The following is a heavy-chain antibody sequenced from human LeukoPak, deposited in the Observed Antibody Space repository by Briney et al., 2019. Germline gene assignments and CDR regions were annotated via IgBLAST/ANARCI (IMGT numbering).Heavy chain of an antibody. V-gene: IGHV4-59*08. Sequence: SETLSLTCTVSGGSITNYYWSWIRQPPGKGLEWIGFIYYSGTTNYNPSLKSRVTISVDTSKNQFSLKLSSVTAADTAVYYCARCQARLSWFDPWGQGTLVPVSS. J-gene: IGHJ5*02. CDR3: ARCQARLSWFDP. CDR1: GGSITNYY. D-gene: IGHD6-19*01. CDR2: IYYSGTT.